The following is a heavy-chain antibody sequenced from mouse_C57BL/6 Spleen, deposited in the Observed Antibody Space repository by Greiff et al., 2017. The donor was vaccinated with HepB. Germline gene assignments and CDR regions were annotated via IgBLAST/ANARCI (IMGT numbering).Heavy chain of an antibody. CDR2: INYDGSST. CDR1: GFTFSDYY. V-gene: IGHV5-16*01. J-gene: IGHJ2*01. D-gene: IGHD1-1*01. CDR3: ARDYYGSRWYYFDY. Sequence: EVQLVESEGGLVQPGSSMKLSCTASGFTFSDYYMAWVRQVPEKGLEWVANINYDGSSTYYLDSLKSRFIISRDNAKNILYLQMSSLKSEDTATYYCARDYYGSRWYYFDYWGQGTTLTVSS.